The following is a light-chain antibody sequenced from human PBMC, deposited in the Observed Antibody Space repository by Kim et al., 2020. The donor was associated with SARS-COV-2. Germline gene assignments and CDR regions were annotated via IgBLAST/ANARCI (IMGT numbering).Light chain of an antibody. V-gene: IGLV4-69*01. CDR2: VNSVGSH. CDR1: SGHSSYA. J-gene: IGLJ3*02. Sequence: ASVKLTCTLSSGHSSYAIAWHQQQPEKGPRYLMKVNSVGSHSKGDGIPDRFSGSSSGAERYLTISSLQSEDEADYYCQTWGSGIRVFGGGTQLTVL. CDR3: QTWGSGIRV.